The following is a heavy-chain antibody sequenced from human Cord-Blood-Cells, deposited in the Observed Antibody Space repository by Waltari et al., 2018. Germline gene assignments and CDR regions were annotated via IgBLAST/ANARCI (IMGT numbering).Heavy chain of an antibody. D-gene: IGHD5-12*01. CDR2: IYHSGST. CDR3: ARSDSGYDYFDY. V-gene: IGHV4-38-2*01. CDR1: GYSISSGYY. J-gene: IGHJ4*02. Sequence: QVQLQESGPGLVKPSETLSLTCAVSGYSISSGYYWGWIRQPPGKGLAWIGSIYHSGSTYYNPSLKSRVTISVDTSKNQFSLKLSSVTAADTAVYYCARSDSGYDYFDYWGQGTLVTVSS.